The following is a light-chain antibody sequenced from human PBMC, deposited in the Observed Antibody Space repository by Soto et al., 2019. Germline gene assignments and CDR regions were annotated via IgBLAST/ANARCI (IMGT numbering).Light chain of an antibody. V-gene: IGKV1-39*01. CDR2: AAS. J-gene: IGKJ4*01. CDR3: QQLESYPST. Sequence: DIQMTQSPSSLSASVGDRVTITCRASQSISSNLNWYQQKPGKAPKLLIYAASNLQSGVPSTFSGSGSGTDFTLTINSLQPEDFATYYCQQLESYPSTFGGGTKVDIK. CDR1: QSISSN.